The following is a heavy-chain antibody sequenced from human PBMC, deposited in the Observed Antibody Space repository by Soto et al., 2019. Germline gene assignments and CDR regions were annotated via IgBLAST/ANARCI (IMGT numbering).Heavy chain of an antibody. CDR3: ARPRPSIAAF. Sequence: VQLVESGGGVVQPGRSLRLSCAASGFTFSSYSMNWVRQAPGKGLEWVSSISSSGSYIYYADSVKGRFTISRDNAKNSLYLQMNSLRAEDTAVYYCARPRPSIAAFWGQGTLVTVSS. D-gene: IGHD6-6*01. CDR2: ISSSGSYI. CDR1: GFTFSSYS. J-gene: IGHJ4*02. V-gene: IGHV3-21*01.